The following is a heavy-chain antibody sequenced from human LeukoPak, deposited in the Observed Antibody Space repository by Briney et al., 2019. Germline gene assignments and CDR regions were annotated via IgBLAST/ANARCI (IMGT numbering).Heavy chain of an antibody. V-gene: IGHV3-7*03. CDR2: IKQDGSEK. J-gene: IGHJ4*02. Sequence: PGGSLGLSCAASGFTFSRYWMSWVRQVPRKGLEWVANIKQDGSEKYYVDSVKGRVTISRDNAKNSLYLQMNSLRAEDTAVYYCARDKGDYDSSGSLFVFGGQGTLVTVSS. D-gene: IGHD3-22*01. CDR1: GFTFSRYW. CDR3: ARDKGDYDSSGSLFVF.